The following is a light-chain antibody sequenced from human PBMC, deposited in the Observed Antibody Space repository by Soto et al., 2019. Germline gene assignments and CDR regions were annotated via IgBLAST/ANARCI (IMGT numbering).Light chain of an antibody. CDR1: QSIRSW. J-gene: IGKJ1*01. CDR2: KAS. Sequence: IQMTQSPSTLSASVGARVTITCRTRQSIRSWLAWYQQKPGKAPNLLIYKASFLRSGVPSRFSGSGSGTEFTLTISSLQPDDFATYYCQQYSIYSRTFGQGTKVELK. CDR3: QQYSIYSRT. V-gene: IGKV1-5*03.